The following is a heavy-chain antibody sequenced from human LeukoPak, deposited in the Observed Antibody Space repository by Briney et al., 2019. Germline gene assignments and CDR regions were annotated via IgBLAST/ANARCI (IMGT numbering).Heavy chain of an antibody. CDR1: GYTFTGYY. CDR3: ARIGKQLNWFDP. J-gene: IGHJ5*02. CDR2: INPNSGST. Sequence: ASVKVSCKVSGYTFTGYYMHWLRQAPGQGLEWMGWINPNSGSTNYAQKFQGRVTMTRDTSITTVYMELSRLISDDTAVYYCARIGKQLNWFDPWGQGTLVTVSS. V-gene: IGHV1-2*02. D-gene: IGHD6-13*01.